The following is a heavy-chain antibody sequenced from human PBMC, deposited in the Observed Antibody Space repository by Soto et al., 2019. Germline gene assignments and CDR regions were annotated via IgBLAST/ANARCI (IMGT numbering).Heavy chain of an antibody. J-gene: IGHJ5*02. CDR1: GYTFTSYA. CDR3: ARGIATGQLDP. V-gene: IGHV1-3*01. CDR2: INPDNGNT. D-gene: IGHD2-15*01. Sequence: ASVKVSCKASGYTFTSYAMHWVRQAPGQRLEWMGWINPDNGNTKSSQKFQDRVIITRDTSASTAYMDLSSLRSEDTAVYYCARGIATGQLDPWGQGTLVTVSS.